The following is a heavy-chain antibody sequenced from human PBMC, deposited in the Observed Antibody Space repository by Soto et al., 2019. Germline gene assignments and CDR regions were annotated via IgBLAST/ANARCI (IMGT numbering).Heavy chain of an antibody. J-gene: IGHJ6*03. V-gene: IGHV4-34*01. CDR3: ARGSPYGDRNYYYYYYMDV. D-gene: IGHD4-17*01. CDR2: IYYSGST. CDR1: GGSFSGYY. Sequence: NPSETLSLTCAVYGGSFSGYYWSWIRQPPGKGLEWIGYIYYSGSTYYNPSLKSRVTISVDTSKNQFSLKLSSVTAADTAVYYCARGSPYGDRNYYYYYYMDVWGKGTTVTVSS.